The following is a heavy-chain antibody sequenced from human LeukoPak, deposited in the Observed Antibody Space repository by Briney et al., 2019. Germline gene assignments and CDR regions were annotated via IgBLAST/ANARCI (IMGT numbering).Heavy chain of an antibody. CDR3: AVTRIAAAGPAFDC. V-gene: IGHV7-4-1*02. CDR2: INTNTGNP. Sequence: ASVKVSCKASGYTFTSYPMNWVRQAPGQGLEWMGWINTNTGNPTYAQGFTGRFVFSLDTSVSTAYLQISSLKAEDTAVYYCAVTRIAAAGPAFDCWGQGTLVTVSS. CDR1: GYTFTSYP. J-gene: IGHJ4*02. D-gene: IGHD6-13*01.